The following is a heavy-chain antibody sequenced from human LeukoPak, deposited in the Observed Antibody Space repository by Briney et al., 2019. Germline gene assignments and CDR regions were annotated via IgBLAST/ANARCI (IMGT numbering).Heavy chain of an antibody. Sequence: GGSLRLSCAASGFTFSNYWMHWVRQVPGKGLVWVSRIGTDGSSTTYADYVKGRFTISRDNAKNTLYLQVNSLRAEDTAVYYCARDKYGGNSNAFDIWGQGTLVTVSS. D-gene: IGHD4-23*01. CDR1: GFTFSNYW. V-gene: IGHV3-74*01. CDR2: IGTDGSST. CDR3: ARDKYGGNSNAFDI. J-gene: IGHJ3*02.